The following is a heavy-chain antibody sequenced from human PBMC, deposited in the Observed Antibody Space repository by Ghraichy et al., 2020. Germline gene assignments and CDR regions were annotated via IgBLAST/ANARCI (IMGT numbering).Heavy chain of an antibody. CDR3: AVLASNGVDV. CDR1: GASVSSDPYS. Sequence: SETLSLTCAVSGASVSSDPYSWTWLRQSPGKGLEWIGYVYHSETAYYNPSLETRLSISVDRSWNQFSLKLRSVTAADTAVYFCAVLASNGVDVWGQGITVTVSS. CDR2: VYHSETA. D-gene: IGHD3-3*01. J-gene: IGHJ6*02. V-gene: IGHV4-30-2*06.